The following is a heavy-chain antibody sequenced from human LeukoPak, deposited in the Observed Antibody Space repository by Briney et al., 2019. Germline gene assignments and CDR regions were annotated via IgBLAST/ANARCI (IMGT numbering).Heavy chain of an antibody. CDR3: ARVVGYCSSTSCYNFDY. Sequence: SETLSLTCTVSGGSISSGGYYWSWIRQPPGKGLEWIGYIYHSGSTYYNPSLKSRVTISVDRSKNQFSLKLSSVTAADTAVYYCARVVGYCSSTSCYNFDYWGQGTLVTVSS. D-gene: IGHD2-2*02. J-gene: IGHJ4*02. V-gene: IGHV4-30-2*01. CDR2: IYHSGST. CDR1: GGSISSGGYY.